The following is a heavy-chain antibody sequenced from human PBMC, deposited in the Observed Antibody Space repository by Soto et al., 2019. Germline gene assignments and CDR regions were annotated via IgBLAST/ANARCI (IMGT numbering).Heavy chain of an antibody. CDR1: GGTFSSHV. Sequence: QVQLVQSGAEVKKPGSSVKVSCKASGGTFSSHVFNWVRQAPGHGLEWMGGIMPIIGTANYAQKFQGRVTITADESTSTAYMELSSLRSEYTAVYYCARDLEFRDGNISHLDYWGQGTLVTVSS. J-gene: IGHJ4*02. V-gene: IGHV1-69*01. CDR3: ARDLEFRDGNISHLDY. CDR2: IMPIIGTA. D-gene: IGHD3-10*01.